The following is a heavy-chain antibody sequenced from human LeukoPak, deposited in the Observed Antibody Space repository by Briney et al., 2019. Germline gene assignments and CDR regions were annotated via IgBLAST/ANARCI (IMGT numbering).Heavy chain of an antibody. CDR2: INPSGGTT. D-gene: IGHD2-15*01. J-gene: IGHJ3*02. CDR1: GYTFTTYY. Sequence: ASVKVSCKTSGYTFTTYYMHWVRQAPGQGLEWMGIINPSGGTTNYAQKFQGRVTITADESTSTAYMELSSLRSEDTAVYYCARKGYCSGGSCYLPRAFDIWGQGTMVTVPS. V-gene: IGHV1-46*01. CDR3: ARKGYCSGGSCYLPRAFDI.